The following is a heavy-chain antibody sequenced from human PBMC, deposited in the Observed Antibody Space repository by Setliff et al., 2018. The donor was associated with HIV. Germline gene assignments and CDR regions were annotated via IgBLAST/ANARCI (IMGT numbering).Heavy chain of an antibody. V-gene: IGHV1-69*13. D-gene: IGHD2-2*01. Sequence: ASVKVSCKASGGTFSSYAISWVRQAPGQGLQWMGGIIPIFGTANYAQKFQGRVTITADESTSTAYMELSSLRSEDTAVYYCARDIGYCSSTSCYHAFDIWGQGTMVTV. CDR3: ARDIGYCSSTSCYHAFDI. J-gene: IGHJ3*02. CDR2: IIPIFGTA. CDR1: GGTFSSYA.